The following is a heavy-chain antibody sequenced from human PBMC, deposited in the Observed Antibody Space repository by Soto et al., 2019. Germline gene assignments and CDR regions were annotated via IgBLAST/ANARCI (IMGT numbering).Heavy chain of an antibody. CDR2: ISYDGSDK. V-gene: IGHV3-30*18. Sequence: GGSLRLSCAASGFTFSSYGMHWVRQAAGKGLEWVAVISYDGSDKYYADSVKGRFTISRDNSKNTLYLQMNSLRAEDTAVYYCAKSLGELVHYYYGMDVWGQGTTVTVSS. CDR1: GFTFSSYG. D-gene: IGHD3-16*01. J-gene: IGHJ6*02. CDR3: AKSLGELVHYYYGMDV.